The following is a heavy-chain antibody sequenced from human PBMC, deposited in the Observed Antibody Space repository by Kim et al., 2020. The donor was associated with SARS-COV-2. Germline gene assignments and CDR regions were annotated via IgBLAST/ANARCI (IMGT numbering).Heavy chain of an antibody. CDR2: ISNSGGST. CDR3: AKGQTGSYLNVIDV. Sequence: GGSLRLSCAASGFTFSTDAMSWVRQAPGKGLEWVSGISNSGGSTYSADSVKGRFSISRDNSKNTLYLQMNSLRAEDTAIYYCAKGQTGSYLNVIDVWG. D-gene: IGHD2-15*01. J-gene: IGHJ6*02. V-gene: IGHV3-23*01. CDR1: GFTFSTDA.